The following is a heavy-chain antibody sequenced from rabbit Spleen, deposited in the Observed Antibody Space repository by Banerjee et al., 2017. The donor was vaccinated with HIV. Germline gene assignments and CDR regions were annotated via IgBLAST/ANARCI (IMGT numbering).Heavy chain of an antibody. CDR1: GFSFSSSDY. CDR2: IDAGSSGFT. J-gene: IGHJ6*01. V-gene: IGHV1S45*01. CDR3: ARDTSSSFSSYGMDL. D-gene: IGHD1-1*01. Sequence: QEQLVESGGGLVKPEGSLKLSCTASGFSFSSSDYMCWVRQAPGKGLEWIACIDAGSSGFTYFASWAKGRFTISKTSSTTVTLQMTSLTAADTATYFCARDTSSSFSSYGMDLWGQGTLVTVS.